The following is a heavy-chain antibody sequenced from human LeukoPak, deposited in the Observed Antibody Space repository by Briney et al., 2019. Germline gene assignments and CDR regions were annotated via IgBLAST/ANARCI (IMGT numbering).Heavy chain of an antibody. D-gene: IGHD1-26*01. CDR2: MGSSSTYI. CDR3: AREIGGGTSY. J-gene: IGHJ4*02. Sequence: GGSRRLSCAASGFKFSDYYMNWIRQAQGKGLEWVSSMGSSSTYIYYGDSVKGRFTISRDNAKNSLYLQMNSLRAEDTAVYYCAREIGGGTSYWGQGTLVTVSS. CDR1: GFKFSDYY. V-gene: IGHV3-11*06.